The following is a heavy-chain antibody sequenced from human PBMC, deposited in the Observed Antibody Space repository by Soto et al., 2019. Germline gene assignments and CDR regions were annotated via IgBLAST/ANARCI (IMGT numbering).Heavy chain of an antibody. J-gene: IGHJ6*02. CDR3: ARDPTDQYSYGYGRYYYGMDV. CDR2: INAGNGNT. Sequence: ASVKVSCKASGCTFTSYAMHWVRQAPGQRLEWMGWINAGNGNTKYSQKFQGRVTITRDTSASTAYMELSSLRSEDTAVYYCARDPTDQYSYGYGRYYYGMDVWGQGTTVTVS. CDR1: GCTFTSYA. D-gene: IGHD5-18*01. V-gene: IGHV1-3*01.